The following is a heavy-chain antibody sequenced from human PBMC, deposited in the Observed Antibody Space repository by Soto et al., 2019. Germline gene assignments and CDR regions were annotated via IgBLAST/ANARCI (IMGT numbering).Heavy chain of an antibody. CDR1: GGTFNNYP. CDR3: ARGRGYSGDDHYYYFDMDV. D-gene: IGHD5-12*01. V-gene: IGHV1-69*13. Sequence: SVKVSCKASGGTFNNYPITWVRQAPGEGLEWMGGSIPIFGSANYAQKFQGRVTISVDESTSTAYMELSSLRSEDTAVYYCARGRGYSGDDHYYYFDMDVWGQGTTVTVSS. J-gene: IGHJ6*02. CDR2: SIPIFGSA.